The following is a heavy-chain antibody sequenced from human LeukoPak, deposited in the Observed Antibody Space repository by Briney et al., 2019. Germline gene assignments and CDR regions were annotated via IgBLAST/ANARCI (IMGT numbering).Heavy chain of an antibody. J-gene: IGHJ4*02. Sequence: PGGSLRLSCAASGFTFSSYSMNWVRQAPGKGLEWVSSISSSSSYIYYADSVKGRFTISRDNAKNSLYPQMNSLRAEDTAVYYCARGRMEMYYYDSSGYSTADYWGQGTLVTVSS. CDR2: ISSSSSYI. D-gene: IGHD3-22*01. CDR1: GFTFSSYS. V-gene: IGHV3-21*01. CDR3: ARGRMEMYYYDSSGYSTADY.